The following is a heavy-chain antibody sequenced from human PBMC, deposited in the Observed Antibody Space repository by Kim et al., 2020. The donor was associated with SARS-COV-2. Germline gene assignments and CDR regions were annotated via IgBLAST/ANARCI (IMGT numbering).Heavy chain of an antibody. J-gene: IGHJ4*02. CDR2: ISSSSSTI. D-gene: IGHD2-2*01. Sequence: GGSLILSCAASGFTFSSYSMNWVRQAPGKGLEWVSYISSSSSTIYYADSVKGRFTISRDNAKNSLYLQMNSLRDEDTAVYYCARDLGIVVVPAAYYFDYWGQGTLVTVSS. CDR3: ARDLGIVVVPAAYYFDY. V-gene: IGHV3-48*02. CDR1: GFTFSSYS.